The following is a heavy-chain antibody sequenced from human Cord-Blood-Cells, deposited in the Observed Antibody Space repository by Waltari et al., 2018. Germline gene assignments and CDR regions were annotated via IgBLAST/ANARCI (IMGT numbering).Heavy chain of an antibody. Sequence: QVQLVQSGAEVKKPGASVKVSCKVSGYTLTELSMHWVRQAPGNGLEWMGGFDTEDGETSYAQKFQGRVTMTEDTSTDTAYMELSSLRSEDTAVYYCATGLVRYCGGDCYAAFDIWGQGTMVTVSS. J-gene: IGHJ3*02. D-gene: IGHD2-21*02. CDR1: GYTLTELS. CDR2: FDTEDGET. CDR3: ATGLVRYCGGDCYAAFDI. V-gene: IGHV1-24*01.